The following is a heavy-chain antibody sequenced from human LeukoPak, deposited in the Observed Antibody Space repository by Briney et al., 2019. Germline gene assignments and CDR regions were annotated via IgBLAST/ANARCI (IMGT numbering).Heavy chain of an antibody. J-gene: IGHJ4*02. CDR3: AKISVEGRGLRFDY. D-gene: IGHD2-15*01. Sequence: GGSLRLSCAASGFTFSSYAMSWVRQAPGKGLEWVSAISGSGGSAYYADSVKGRFTISRDNSKNTLYLQMNSLRAEDTAVYYCAKISVEGRGLRFDYWGQGTLVTVSS. CDR2: ISGSGGSA. CDR1: GFTFSSYA. V-gene: IGHV3-23*01.